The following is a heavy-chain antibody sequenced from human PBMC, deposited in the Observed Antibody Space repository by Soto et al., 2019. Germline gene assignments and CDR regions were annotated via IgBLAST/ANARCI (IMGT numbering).Heavy chain of an antibody. D-gene: IGHD5-18*01. CDR3: AKVPLGPWIQLYSY. V-gene: IGHV3-23*01. CDR2: ISGSGGST. Sequence: EVQLLESGGGMVQPGGSLRLSCAASGFTFSSYAMSWVRQAPGKGLEWVSAISGSGGSTYYADSVKGRFTISRDNSKNTLYLQMNSLRAEDTAVYYCAKVPLGPWIQLYSYWGQGTLVTVSS. CDR1: GFTFSSYA. J-gene: IGHJ4*02.